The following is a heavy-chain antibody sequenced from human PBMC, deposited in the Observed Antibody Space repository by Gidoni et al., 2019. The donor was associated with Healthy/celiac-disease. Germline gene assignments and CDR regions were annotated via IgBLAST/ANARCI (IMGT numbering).Heavy chain of an antibody. J-gene: IGHJ5*02. Sequence: VQLQESGPGLVKPSQPLSLTCTFSGASISRYYWSWIRQPAGKGLEWIGRIYTSGSTNDNPSLKSRVTMSVDTSKNQFSLKLSSVTAADTAVYYCARRPRYCSSTSCEAWFDPWGQGTLVTVSS. D-gene: IGHD2-2*01. CDR1: GASISRYY. CDR2: IYTSGST. V-gene: IGHV4-4*07. CDR3: ARRPRYCSSTSCEAWFDP.